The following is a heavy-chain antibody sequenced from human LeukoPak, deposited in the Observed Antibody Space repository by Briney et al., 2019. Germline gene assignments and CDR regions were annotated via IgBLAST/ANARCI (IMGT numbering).Heavy chain of an antibody. CDR2: INPNSGGT. Sequence: ASVKVSCKASGYTFTRYYMHWVRQAPGQGLEWMGWINPNSGGTNYAQKFQGRVTMTRDTSISTAYMELSRLRSDDTAVYYCAREANYYDSSGYYLFDYWGQGTLVTVSS. V-gene: IGHV1-2*02. CDR1: GYTFTRYY. J-gene: IGHJ4*02. D-gene: IGHD3-22*01. CDR3: AREANYYDSSGYYLFDY.